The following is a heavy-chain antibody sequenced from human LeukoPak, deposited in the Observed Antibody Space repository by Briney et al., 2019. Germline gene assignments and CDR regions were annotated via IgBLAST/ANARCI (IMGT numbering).Heavy chain of an antibody. J-gene: IGHJ6*02. Sequence: PGRSLRLSCAASGFTLSSYGMHWVRQAPGKGRDCMAVRWYDGSDKYYTDSVKGRFTNSRDISKNTLYLEMNSLRAEDTAMYYCAREVRIGVRGLIRARYGMDVWGQGTTVTVSS. CDR1: GFTLSSYG. V-gene: IGHV3-33*01. D-gene: IGHD3-10*01. CDR3: AREVRIGVRGLIRARYGMDV. CDR2: RWYDGSDK.